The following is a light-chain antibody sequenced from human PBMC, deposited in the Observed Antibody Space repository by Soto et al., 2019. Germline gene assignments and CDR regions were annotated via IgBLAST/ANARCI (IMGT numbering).Light chain of an antibody. V-gene: IGKV3-15*01. CDR2: GAS. J-gene: IGKJ1*01. Sequence: ETVMTQSPATLSVSPGERATLSCRASQSVTNNLAWYQQKPGQAPRLLIHGASVRATGIPARFSGSGSGTEFTFTITSLQSEDFALYYCQQYDSWPPRWAFGQGTKVEVK. CDR3: QQYDSWPPRWA. CDR1: QSVTNN.